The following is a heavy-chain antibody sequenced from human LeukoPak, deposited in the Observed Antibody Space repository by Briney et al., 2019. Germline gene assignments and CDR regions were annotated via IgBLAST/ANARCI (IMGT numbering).Heavy chain of an antibody. CDR3: AKDLAPVYGDYGYFYYGMDV. J-gene: IGHJ6*02. CDR2: ISGSGGST. D-gene: IGHD4-17*01. V-gene: IGHV3-23*01. CDR1: GFTFSSYA. Sequence: PGGSLRLSCAASGFTFSSYAMSWVRQAPGKGLEWVSAISGSGGSTYYADPVKGRFTISRDNSKNTLYLQMNSLRAEDTAVYYCAKDLAPVYGDYGYFYYGMDVWGQGTMVTVSS.